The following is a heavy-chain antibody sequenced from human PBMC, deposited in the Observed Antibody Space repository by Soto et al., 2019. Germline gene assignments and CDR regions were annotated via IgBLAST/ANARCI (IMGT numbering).Heavy chain of an antibody. CDR3: GRAFDRSGLY. J-gene: IGHJ4*02. CDR1: GYTFRNYY. CDR2: INPSGGAT. Sequence: GASVKVSCKASGYTFRNYYIHWVRQAPGQGLEWMGLINPSGGATSYSQRFQGRVTITKDSSTSTVYMELSSLGSEDTAVYYSGRAFDRSGLYWGQGTLVTVSS. V-gene: IGHV1-46*01. D-gene: IGHD3-22*01.